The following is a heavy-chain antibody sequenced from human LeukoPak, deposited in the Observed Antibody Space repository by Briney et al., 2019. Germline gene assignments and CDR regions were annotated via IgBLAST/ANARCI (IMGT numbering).Heavy chain of an antibody. D-gene: IGHD3-3*01. CDR3: ARGGRFLEWFYYYGMDV. CDR2: MNPNSGNT. V-gene: IGHV1-8*01. J-gene: IGHJ6*02. Sequence: ASVKVSCKASGYTFTSYDINWVRQATGQGLEWMGWMNPNSGNTGYAQKFQGRVTMTRNTSISTAYMELSSLRSEDTAVYYCARGGRFLEWFYYYGMDVWGQGTLVTVSS. CDR1: GYTFTSYD.